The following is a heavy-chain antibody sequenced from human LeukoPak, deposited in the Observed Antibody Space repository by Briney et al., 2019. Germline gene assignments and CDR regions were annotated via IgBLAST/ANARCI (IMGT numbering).Heavy chain of an antibody. V-gene: IGHV3-23*01. J-gene: IGHJ4*02. D-gene: IGHD3-3*01. Sequence: GGSLRLSCAASGFTFSSYAISWVRQAPGKGLEWVSAISGSGGSTYYADSVKGRFTISRDNSKNTLYLQMNSLRAEDTAVYYCAKGLYVFGVXXSFDFDYWGQGTLVTVS. CDR2: ISGSGGST. CDR3: AKGLYVFGVXXSFDFDY. CDR1: GFTFSSYA.